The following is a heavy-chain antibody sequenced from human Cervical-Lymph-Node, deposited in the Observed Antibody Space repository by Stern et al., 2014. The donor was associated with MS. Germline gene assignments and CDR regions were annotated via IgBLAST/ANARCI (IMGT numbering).Heavy chain of an antibody. CDR3: ASQI. CDR1: GFIFSNYA. CDR2: VSSDGANT. V-gene: IGHV3-30*01. Sequence: VQLVQSGGGVVQPGRSLRLSCAASGFIFSNYAMHWVRQPPGEGLELVAVVSSDGANTYFADSVKGRFTISRDNSKNTLYLQMNSLKIEDTAIYYCASQIWGQGTMVTVSS. J-gene: IGHJ3*02.